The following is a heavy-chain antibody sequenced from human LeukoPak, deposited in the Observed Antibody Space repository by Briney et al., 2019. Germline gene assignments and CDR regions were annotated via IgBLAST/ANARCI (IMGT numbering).Heavy chain of an antibody. CDR3: ARDLYY. V-gene: IGHV3-30*04. CDR2: ISYDGSNK. J-gene: IGHJ4*02. Sequence: PGRSLRLSCAASGFTFSSYAMHWVRQAPGKGLEWVAVISYDGSNKYYADSVKGRFTIPRDNSKNTLYLQMNSLRAEDTAVYYCARDLYYWGQGTLVTVSS. CDR1: GFTFSSYA.